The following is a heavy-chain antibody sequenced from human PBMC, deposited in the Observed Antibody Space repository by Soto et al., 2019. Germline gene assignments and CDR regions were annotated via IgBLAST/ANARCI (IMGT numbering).Heavy chain of an antibody. J-gene: IGHJ4*02. CDR3: AKDKPGTTSFDY. CDR1: GFTMSSNA. CDR2: ISDRGDTT. V-gene: IGHV3-23*01. Sequence: XGSRWRSCAASGFTMSSNAMYWVRQAPGKGLEWVSAISDRGDTTHYADSVKGRFTISRDTSKNTLYLQLNTLRGDDTAVYYCAKDKPGTTSFDYWGQGTLVTVS. D-gene: IGHD1-1*01.